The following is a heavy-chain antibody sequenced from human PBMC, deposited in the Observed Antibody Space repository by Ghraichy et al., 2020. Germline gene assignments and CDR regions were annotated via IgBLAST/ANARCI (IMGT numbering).Heavy chain of an antibody. J-gene: IGHJ4*02. CDR3: ARGWDYGGNSGG. Sequence: GGSLRLSCTASGFTFSSYSMNWVRQAPGKGLEWVLSISSSSSYIYYADSVKGRFTISRDNAKNSLYLQMNSLRAEDTAVFYCARGWDYGGNSGGWGQGILVTVSS. CDR2: ISSSSSYI. D-gene: IGHD4-23*01. CDR1: GFTFSSYS. V-gene: IGHV3-21*01.